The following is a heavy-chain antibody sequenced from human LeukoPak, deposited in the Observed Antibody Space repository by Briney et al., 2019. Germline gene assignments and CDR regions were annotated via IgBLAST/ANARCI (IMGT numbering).Heavy chain of an antibody. V-gene: IGHV5-51*01. J-gene: IGHJ4*02. Sequence: GEALKISCKGSGYSFTYYWIGWVRQMPGKGLEWMGIIYPGDSDTRYRPSFQGQVTISVDKSISTAYLQWSSLKASDTAMYYCARQDGNSKYYFDYWGQGTLVTVSS. D-gene: IGHD1-1*01. CDR1: GYSFTYYW. CDR3: ARQDGNSKYYFDY. CDR2: IYPGDSDT.